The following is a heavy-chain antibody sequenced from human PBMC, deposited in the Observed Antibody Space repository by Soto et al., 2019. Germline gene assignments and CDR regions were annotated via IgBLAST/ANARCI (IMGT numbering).Heavy chain of an antibody. D-gene: IGHD3-10*01. Sequence: PGGSLRLSCAASGFTFSSYGMHWVRQAPGKGLEWVAVIWYDGSNKYYADSVKGRFTISRDNAKNSLYLQMNSLRAEDTAVYYCARARNYYGSGSPSLWGQGTLVTVSS. V-gene: IGHV3-33*01. CDR1: GFTFSSYG. J-gene: IGHJ4*02. CDR2: IWYDGSNK. CDR3: ARARNYYGSGSPSL.